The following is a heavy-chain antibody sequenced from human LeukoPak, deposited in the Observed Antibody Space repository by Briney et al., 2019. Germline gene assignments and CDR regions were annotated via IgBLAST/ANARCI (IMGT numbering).Heavy chain of an antibody. D-gene: IGHD3-10*01. CDR1: GGTFSSYA. CDR2: IIPILGIA. CDR3: ARDLRAGPYYYGMDV. Sequence: SVEVSCKASGGTFSSYAISWVRQAPGQGLEWMGRIIPILGIANYAQKFQGRVTITADKSTSTAYMELSSLRSEDTAVYYCARDLRAGPYYYGMDVWGQGTTVTVSS. V-gene: IGHV1-69*04. J-gene: IGHJ6*02.